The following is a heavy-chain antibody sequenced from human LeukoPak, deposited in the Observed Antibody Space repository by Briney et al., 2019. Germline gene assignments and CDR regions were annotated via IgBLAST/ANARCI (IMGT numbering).Heavy chain of an antibody. J-gene: IGHJ4*02. CDR1: GGSISSSSYY. CDR3: ARVRAWFGELSNFDY. D-gene: IGHD3-10*01. CDR2: IYYSGST. Sequence: PSETLSLTCTVSGGSISSSSYYWGWIRQPPGKGLEWIGSIYYSGSTYYNPSLKSRVTISVDTSKNQFSLKLSSVTAADTAVYYCARVRAWFGELSNFDYWGQGTLVTVSS. V-gene: IGHV4-39*07.